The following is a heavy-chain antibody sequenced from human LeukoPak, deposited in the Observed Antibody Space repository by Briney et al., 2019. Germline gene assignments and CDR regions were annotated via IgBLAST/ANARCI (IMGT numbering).Heavy chain of an antibody. CDR1: GFIFSSYA. J-gene: IGHJ5*02. D-gene: IGHD1-26*01. CDR2: IKSRTDGGTT. CDR3: TKGIVGASTDWFDP. Sequence: PGGSLRLSCAASGFIFSSYAMNWVRQAPGKGLEWVGRIKSRTDGGTTDYAAPVKGRFTISGDDSKNMLYLQMNSLKTEDTAVYYCTKGIVGASTDWFDPWGQGTLVTVSS. V-gene: IGHV3-15*01.